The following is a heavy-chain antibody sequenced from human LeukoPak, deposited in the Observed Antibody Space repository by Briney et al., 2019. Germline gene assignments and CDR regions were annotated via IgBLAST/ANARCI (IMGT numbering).Heavy chain of an antibody. CDR3: AREDRAYYYDSSGYFYFDY. D-gene: IGHD3-22*01. V-gene: IGHV4-59*01. J-gene: IGHJ4*02. CDR2: IYYSGST. CDR1: GGSISSYY. Sequence: PSETLSLTCTVSGGSISSYYWSWIRQPSGKGLEWIGYIYYSGSTNYNPSLTSRVTISVDTSKNQFSLKLSSVTAADTAVYYCAREDRAYYYDSSGYFYFDYWGQGTLVTVSS.